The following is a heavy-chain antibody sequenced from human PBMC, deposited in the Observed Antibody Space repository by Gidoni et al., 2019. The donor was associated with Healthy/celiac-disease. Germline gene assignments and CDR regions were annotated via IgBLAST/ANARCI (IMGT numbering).Heavy chain of an antibody. J-gene: IGHJ4*02. CDR3: ARVETTVTTGFDY. V-gene: IGHV4-34*01. CDR2: INHSGST. CDR1: CGSFSGYY. Sequence: QVQLQQWGAGLLKPSETLSLTCAVSCGSFSGYYWSWIRQPPGKGLEWIGEINHSGSTNYNPSLKSRVTISVDTSKNQFSLKLSSVTAADTAVYYCARVETTVTTGFDYWGQGTLVTVSS. D-gene: IGHD4-17*01.